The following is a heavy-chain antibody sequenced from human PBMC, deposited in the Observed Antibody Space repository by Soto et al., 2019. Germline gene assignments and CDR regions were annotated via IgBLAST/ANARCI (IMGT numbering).Heavy chain of an antibody. CDR3: VKFRGRAYHYYYMDV. Sequence: DVQLLESGGGLAQRGGSLSLSCAASGLSFSTYGTTWVRQAPGKGLEWVSYGGSGGSTHYADSVKGRFTLSRDKSKNTRYLQMNSLRAEDTAVYYCVKFRGRAYHYYYMDVWGNGTTVTVSS. D-gene: IGHD3-16*01. V-gene: IGHV3-23*01. CDR2: YGGSGGST. J-gene: IGHJ6*03. CDR1: GLSFSTYG.